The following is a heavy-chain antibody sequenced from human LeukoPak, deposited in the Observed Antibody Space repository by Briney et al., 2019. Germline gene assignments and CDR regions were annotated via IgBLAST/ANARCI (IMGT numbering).Heavy chain of an antibody. Sequence: PSETLSLTCTVSGGSISSYYWSWIRQPPGKGLEWIGYIYYSGSTNYNPSLKSRVTISVDTSKNQFSLKLSSVTAADTAVYYCASHPWVVTPAGGFDYWGQGTLVTVSS. D-gene: IGHD4-23*01. V-gene: IGHV4-59*01. CDR3: ASHPWVVTPAGGFDY. CDR2: IYYSGST. J-gene: IGHJ4*02. CDR1: GGSISSYY.